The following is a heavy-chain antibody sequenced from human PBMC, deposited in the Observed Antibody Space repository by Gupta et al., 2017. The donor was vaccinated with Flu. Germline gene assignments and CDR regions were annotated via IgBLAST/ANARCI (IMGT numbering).Heavy chain of an antibody. CDR3: ARGRNSFYFDY. CDR2: ITSGGSLV. CDR1: GFTFSNYK. D-gene: IGHD3-16*01. Sequence: EVHLVESGGGLVKPGGSLRLSCAASGFTFSNYKMYWVRQAPGKGLEWVSSITSGGSLVYFADSLKGRFTVSRDDAENSLFLQINSLSADDTAMYYCARGRNSFYFDYLGQGTLVTVSS. V-gene: IGHV3-21*01. J-gene: IGHJ4*02.